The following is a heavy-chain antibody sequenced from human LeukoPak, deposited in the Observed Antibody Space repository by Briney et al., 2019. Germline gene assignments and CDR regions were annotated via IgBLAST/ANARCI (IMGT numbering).Heavy chain of an antibody. Sequence: PGGSLRLSCAASGFTFSSYGMHWVRQAPGKGLEWVAVISYDGSNKYYADSVKGRFTISRDNSKNTLYLQMNSLRAEDTAVYYCARGVYYYDSSGIDYFDYWGQGTLVTVSS. CDR2: ISYDGSNK. CDR1: GFTFSSYG. CDR3: ARGVYYYDSSGIDYFDY. D-gene: IGHD3-22*01. V-gene: IGHV3-30*03. J-gene: IGHJ4*02.